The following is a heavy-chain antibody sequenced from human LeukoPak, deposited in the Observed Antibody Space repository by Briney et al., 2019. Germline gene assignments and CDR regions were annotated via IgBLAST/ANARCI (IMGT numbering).Heavy chain of an antibody. V-gene: IGHV4-59*01. Sequence: PSETLSLTCTVSGGSMIRYYWGWIRQPPGKGLEWIGYIYYTGTTLFDPSLSRRVSMSVDTSRNQFSLRLNAVTAADRAVYYCARLLPNTLPGLPYNYHYLDVWGKGTTVTVSS. CDR3: ARLLPNTLPGLPYNYHYLDV. D-gene: IGHD2-15*01. CDR1: GGSMIRYY. CDR2: IYYTGTT. J-gene: IGHJ6*03.